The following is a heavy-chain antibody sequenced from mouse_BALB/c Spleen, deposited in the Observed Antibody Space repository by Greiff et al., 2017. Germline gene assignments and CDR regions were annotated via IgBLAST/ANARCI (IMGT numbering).Heavy chain of an antibody. CDR3: ARHTALYAMDY. Sequence: EVKLMESGGGLVKPGGSLKLSCAASGFAFSSYDMSWVRQTPEKRLEWVAYISSGGGSTYYPDTVKGRFTISRDNAKNTLYLQMSSLKSEDTAMYYCARHTALYAMDYWGQGTSVTVSS. CDR2: ISSGGGST. J-gene: IGHJ4*01. CDR1: GFAFSSYD. V-gene: IGHV5-12-1*01. D-gene: IGHD1-2*01.